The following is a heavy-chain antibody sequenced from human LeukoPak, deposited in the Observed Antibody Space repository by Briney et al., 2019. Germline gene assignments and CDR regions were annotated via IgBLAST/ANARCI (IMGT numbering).Heavy chain of an antibody. CDR2: ISSSSSYI. CDR3: ASDVVVPAAIDDDAFDI. D-gene: IGHD2-2*02. V-gene: IGHV3-21*01. J-gene: IGHJ3*02. CDR1: GFTFSSYS. Sequence: GGPLRLSCAASGFTFSSYSMNWVRPAPGKGLEWVSSISSSSSYIYYADSVKGRFTISRDNAKNSLYLQMNSLRAEDTAVYYCASDVVVPAAIDDDAFDIWGQGTMVTVSS.